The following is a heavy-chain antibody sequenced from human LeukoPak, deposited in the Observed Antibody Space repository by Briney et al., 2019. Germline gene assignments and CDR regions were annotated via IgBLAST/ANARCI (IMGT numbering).Heavy chain of an antibody. CDR3: ARTSSGWKRDEGYYYYMDV. CDR1: GYTFTSYY. CDR2: INPSGGST. V-gene: IGHV1-46*01. Sequence: ASVKVSCKASGYTFTSYYMHWVRQAPGQGLEWMGIINPSGGSTSYAQKFQGRVTMTRDMSTSTVYMELSSLRAEDTAVYYCARTSSGWKRDEGYYYYMDVWGKGTTVTISS. D-gene: IGHD6-19*01. J-gene: IGHJ6*03.